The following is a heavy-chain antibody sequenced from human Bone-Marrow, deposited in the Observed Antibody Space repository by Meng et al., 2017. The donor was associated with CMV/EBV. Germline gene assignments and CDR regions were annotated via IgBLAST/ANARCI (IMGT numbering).Heavy chain of an antibody. J-gene: IGHJ4*02. D-gene: IGHD1-26*01. CDR3: ARGGSSGSFFFDY. CDR1: GFTFSSYG. V-gene: IGHV3-30*02. CDR2: IRYDGSNK. Sequence: GESLKISCAASGFTFSSYGMHWVRQAPGKGLEWVAFIRYDGSNKYYADSVKGRFTISRDNSKNTLYLQMNSLRAEDTAVYYCARGGSSGSFFFDYWGQGTLVTVSS.